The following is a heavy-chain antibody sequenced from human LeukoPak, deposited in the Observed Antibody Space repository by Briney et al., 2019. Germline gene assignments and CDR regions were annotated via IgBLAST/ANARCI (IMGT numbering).Heavy chain of an antibody. D-gene: IGHD3-22*01. J-gene: IGHJ4*02. CDR2: IWYEGINT. Sequence: PGRSLRLSCEASGFTFSRHGMHWVRQAPGKGLEWVAVIWYEGINTYYADSVKGRFTMTRDNSKKTQYLQMNSLRADDTAVYYCARNLYDSSCYLGYWGQGTLVTVSS. V-gene: IGHV3-33*01. CDR1: GFTFSRHG. CDR3: ARNLYDSSCYLGY.